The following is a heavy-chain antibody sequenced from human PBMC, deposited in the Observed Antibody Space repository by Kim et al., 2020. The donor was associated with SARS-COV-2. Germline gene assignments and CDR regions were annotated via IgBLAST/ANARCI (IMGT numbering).Heavy chain of an antibody. CDR2: IFYSGST. Sequence: SETLSLTCSVSSDSISSYYWSWIRQLPGKELEWSGHIFYSGSTDYNPPLKSRVAISWDTSKNEFSLELTSVTPADTAVYYCARSEGRGSCHQLDYWGQGILVTVAS. D-gene: IGHD6-13*01. J-gene: IGHJ4*01. CDR1: SDSISSYY. V-gene: IGHV4-59*01. CDR3: ARSEGRGSCHQLDY.